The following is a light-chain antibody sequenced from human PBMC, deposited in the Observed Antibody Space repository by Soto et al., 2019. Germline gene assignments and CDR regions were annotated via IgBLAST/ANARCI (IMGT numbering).Light chain of an antibody. V-gene: IGKV3-11*01. Sequence: EIVLTQSPATLSLSPGXRATLSCRASQSVSSYLAWYQQKPGQAPRLLIYDASNRATGIPARFSGSGSGTDFTLTISSLEPEDFAVYYCQQRSNWPLYTFGQGTKVDIK. J-gene: IGKJ2*01. CDR1: QSVSSY. CDR2: DAS. CDR3: QQRSNWPLYT.